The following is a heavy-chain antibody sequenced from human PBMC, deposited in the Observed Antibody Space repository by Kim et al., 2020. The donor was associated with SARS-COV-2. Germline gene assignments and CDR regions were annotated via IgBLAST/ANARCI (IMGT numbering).Heavy chain of an antibody. V-gene: IGHV4-59*01. D-gene: IGHD1-1*01. Sequence: SETLSLTCTVSGGSISPDYWSWLRQPPGKGLEWIGYIYYSGRTKYNPFLQSRVTISVDTSKHQFSLKLSSMTAADTAVYDCARGAGWYNPWGRGTLVTVS. CDR3: ARGAGWYNP. J-gene: IGHJ5*02. CDR2: IYYSGRT. CDR1: GGSISPDY.